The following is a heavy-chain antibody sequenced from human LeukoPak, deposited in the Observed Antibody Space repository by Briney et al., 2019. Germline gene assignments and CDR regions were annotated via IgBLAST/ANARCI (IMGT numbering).Heavy chain of an antibody. J-gene: IGHJ6*02. CDR3: ARDYNCSGGSCYSRRSYYYYGMDV. CDR2: ISSSSSYI. V-gene: IGHV3-21*01. D-gene: IGHD2-15*01. CDR1: GFTFSSYS. Sequence: PGGSLRLSCAASGFTFSSYSMNWVRRAPGKGLEWVSSISSSSSYICYADSVKGRFTISRDNAKNSLYLQMNSLRAEDTAVYYCARDYNCSGGSCYSRRSYYYYGMDVWGQGTTVTVSS.